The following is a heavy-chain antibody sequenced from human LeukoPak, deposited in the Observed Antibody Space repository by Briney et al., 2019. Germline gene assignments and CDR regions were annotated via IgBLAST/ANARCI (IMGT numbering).Heavy chain of an antibody. CDR2: INIDGGGT. CDR1: GFTFNSHW. Sequence: GGSLRLSCEVSGFTFNSHWLYWVRQAAGKGLVGVSGINIDGGGTDYADSVKGQFTISRDNARNILYLQMNSLGAEDTAIYYCVRGAQGFDYWGQGTLVTVSS. J-gene: IGHJ4*02. V-gene: IGHV3-74*01. CDR3: VRGAQGFDY.